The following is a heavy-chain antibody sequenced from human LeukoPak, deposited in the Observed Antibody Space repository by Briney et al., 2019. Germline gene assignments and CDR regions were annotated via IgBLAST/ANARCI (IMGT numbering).Heavy chain of an antibody. CDR2: IYYSGST. CDR1: GGSISSYY. CDR3: ARDLGLEAFDI. J-gene: IGHJ3*02. Sequence: PSETLSLTXTVSGGSISSYYWSWIRQPPGKGLEWIGYIYYSGSTNYNPSLKSRVTISVDTSKNQFSLKLSSVTAADTAVYYSARDLGLEAFDIWGQGTMVTVSS. D-gene: IGHD3-22*01. V-gene: IGHV4-59*01.